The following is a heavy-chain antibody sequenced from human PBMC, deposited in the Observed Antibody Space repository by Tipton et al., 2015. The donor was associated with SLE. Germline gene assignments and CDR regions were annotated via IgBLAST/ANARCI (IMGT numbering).Heavy chain of an antibody. Sequence: TLSLTCTVSGGSIRSSGYYWSWIRQHPGKGLEWIGYIYFTGSTYYNPSLKSRVTISVDTSKNQFSLKLSSVTAADTAVYYCAREARPYYYYYYMDVWGKGTTVTVSS. J-gene: IGHJ6*03. CDR1: GGSIRSSGYY. CDR3: AREARPYYYYYYMDV. V-gene: IGHV4-31*03. CDR2: IYFTGST.